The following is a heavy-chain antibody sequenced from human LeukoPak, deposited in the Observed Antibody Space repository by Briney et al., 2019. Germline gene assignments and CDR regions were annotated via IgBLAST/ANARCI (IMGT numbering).Heavy chain of an antibody. CDR1: GGSINYYY. V-gene: IGHV4-59*01. CDR2: IYYSGST. Sequence: SETLSLTCTVSGGSINYYYWMWIRQPPGKGLEWIGYIYYSGSTNYNPSLKSRVTISVDTSKNQFSLKLSSVTAADTAVYYCARGRSLRNYYDSSGSPHKFDPWGQGTLVTVSS. CDR3: ARGRSLRNYYDSSGSPHKFDP. J-gene: IGHJ5*02. D-gene: IGHD3-22*01.